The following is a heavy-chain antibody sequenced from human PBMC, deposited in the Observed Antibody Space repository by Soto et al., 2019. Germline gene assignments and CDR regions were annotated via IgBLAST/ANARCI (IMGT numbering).Heavy chain of an antibody. CDR2: IWYDGSNK. J-gene: IGHJ4*02. V-gene: IGHV3-33*01. Sequence: QVQLVESGGGVVQPGRSLRVSCAASGFTFSRYGMHLVRQAPGKGLEWVAVIWYDGSNKYYADSVKGRFTITRDNSKNTLYLQMNSLRVDDKAVYYCARDSVGSSVSNFDYWGQGTLVTVSS. D-gene: IGHD2-2*01. CDR1: GFTFSRYG. CDR3: ARDSVGSSVSNFDY.